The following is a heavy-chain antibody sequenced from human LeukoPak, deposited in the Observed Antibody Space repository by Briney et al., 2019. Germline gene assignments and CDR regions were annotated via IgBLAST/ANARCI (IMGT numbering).Heavy chain of an antibody. Sequence: ASVKVSCKASGYTFTSYDINWVRQATGQGLEWMGWISAYNGNTNYAQKLQGRVTMTTDTSTSTAYMELRSLRSDDTAVYYCARDDSSGYPDYWGQGTLVTVSS. CDR2: ISAYNGNT. V-gene: IGHV1-18*01. CDR1: GYTFTSYD. CDR3: ARDDSSGYPDY. J-gene: IGHJ4*02. D-gene: IGHD3-22*01.